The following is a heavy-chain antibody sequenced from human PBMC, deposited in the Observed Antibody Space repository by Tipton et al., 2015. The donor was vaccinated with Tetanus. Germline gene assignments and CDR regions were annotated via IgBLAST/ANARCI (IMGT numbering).Heavy chain of an antibody. CDR2: IHHSGLA. D-gene: IGHD5-12*01. V-gene: IGHV4-30-4*01. CDR1: GDSVSTGNFY. Sequence: TLSLTCTVSGDSVSTGNFYWSWIRQPPGKGLEWIAFIHHSGLAFSKPSLKSRVSISIDTSQNQFSLRLTSVTAADTAVYYCVRGRGFGAYSYAFEYWGQGALVTVSS. CDR3: VRGRGFGAYSYAFEY. J-gene: IGHJ4*02.